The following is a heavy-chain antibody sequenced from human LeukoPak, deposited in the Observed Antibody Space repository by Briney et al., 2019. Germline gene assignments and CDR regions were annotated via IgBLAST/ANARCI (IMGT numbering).Heavy chain of an antibody. Sequence: PSETLSLTCPVSGVSISRGAYYWSWIRQHPGRGLEWNGYIFSSGSASYTPSLRSRVTVSFDTSKNQFFLNLSSVTAADTAVYYCAREAWAGTLSGWFDPWGQGTLVAVS. V-gene: IGHV4-31*03. CDR1: GVSISRGAYY. D-gene: IGHD6-19*01. CDR2: IFSSGSA. J-gene: IGHJ5*02. CDR3: AREAWAGTLSGWFDP.